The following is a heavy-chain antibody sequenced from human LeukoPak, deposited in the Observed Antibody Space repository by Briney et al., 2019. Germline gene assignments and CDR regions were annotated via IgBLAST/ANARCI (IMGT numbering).Heavy chain of an antibody. D-gene: IGHD3-3*01. CDR2: IIPIFGTA. V-gene: IGHV1-69*01. CDR1: GGTFSSYA. CDR3: AGPNRRPDFWSGYYYYYMDV. Sequence: SVKVSCKASGGTFSSYAISWVRQAPGQGLEWMGGIIPIFGTANYAQKFQGRVTITADESTSTAYMGLSSLRSEDTAVYYCAGPNRRPDFWSGYYYYYMDVWGKGTTVTVSS. J-gene: IGHJ6*03.